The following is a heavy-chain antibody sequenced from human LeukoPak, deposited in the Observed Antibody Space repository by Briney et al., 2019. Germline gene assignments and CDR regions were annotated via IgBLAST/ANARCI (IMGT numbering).Heavy chain of an antibody. D-gene: IGHD6-13*01. Sequence: SETLSLTCTVSGDSITSYYWSWIRQPPGKGLEWIGYIYYSGSTNYNPSLKSRVTISVDTSKNQFSLRLSSVTAADTAVYYCAREKSPGRGQPFDYWGRGALVTVSS. CDR2: IYYSGST. CDR1: GDSITSYY. V-gene: IGHV4-59*01. J-gene: IGHJ4*02. CDR3: AREKSPGRGQPFDY.